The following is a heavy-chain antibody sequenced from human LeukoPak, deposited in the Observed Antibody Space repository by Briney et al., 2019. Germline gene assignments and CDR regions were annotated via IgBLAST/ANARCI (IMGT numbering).Heavy chain of an antibody. D-gene: IGHD2-2*01. Sequence: ASVKVSCKASGYPFTGYYLHGVRQAPGRGLEWVGWINPNSGFTNYAQKFQGRVNMTRDTSISTAYMELSRLRSDDTAVYYCARLADCSSSSCRSFDYWGRGTRVTVSA. J-gene: IGHJ4*02. V-gene: IGHV1-2*02. CDR1: GYPFTGYY. CDR2: INPNSGFT. CDR3: ARLADCSSSSCRSFDY.